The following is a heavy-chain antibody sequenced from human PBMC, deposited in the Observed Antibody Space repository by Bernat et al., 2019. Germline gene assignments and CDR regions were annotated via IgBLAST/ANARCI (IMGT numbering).Heavy chain of an antibody. CDR2: ISYDGSNK. Sequence: QVQLVESGGGVVQPGRSLRLSCAVSGFTFDYGMHWVRQAPGKGLEWVAVISYDGSNKYYADSVKGRFTISRDNSKNTLYLQMNSLRAEDTAVYYCAKDPLWFGELLGAFDIWGQGTMVTVSS. J-gene: IGHJ3*02. V-gene: IGHV3-30*18. CDR3: AKDPLWFGELLGAFDI. D-gene: IGHD3-10*01. CDR1: GFTFDYG.